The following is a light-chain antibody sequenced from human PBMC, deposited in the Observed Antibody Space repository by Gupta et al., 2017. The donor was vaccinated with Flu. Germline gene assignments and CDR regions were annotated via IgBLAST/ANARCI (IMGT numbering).Light chain of an antibody. V-gene: IGKV1-5*03. J-gene: IGKJ2*01. CDR2: KAS. CDR1: QSISSW. CDR3: HQYNSYSPDT. Sequence: DIQMTQSPSTLSASVGDRVTITCRASQSISSWLAWYQQKPGKAPKLLIYKASSLQSGVPSRFSGSGSGTEFSLIISSRQPDDFAIYYCHQYNSYSPDTFGQGTKLEIK.